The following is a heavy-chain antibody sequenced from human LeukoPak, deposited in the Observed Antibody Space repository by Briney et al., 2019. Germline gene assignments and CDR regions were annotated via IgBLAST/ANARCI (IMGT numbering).Heavy chain of an antibody. CDR3: ANGRYGDPHFDY. D-gene: IGHD4-17*01. V-gene: IGHV3-30*18. CDR2: ISYDGSNR. CDR1: GFTFSSYG. J-gene: IGHJ4*02. Sequence: GGSLRLSCAASGFTFSSYGMHWVRQAPGKGLEWVAVISYDGSNRYYADSVKGRFTISRDNSKNTLYLQMNSLRAEDTAVYYCANGRYGDPHFDYWGQGTLVTVSS.